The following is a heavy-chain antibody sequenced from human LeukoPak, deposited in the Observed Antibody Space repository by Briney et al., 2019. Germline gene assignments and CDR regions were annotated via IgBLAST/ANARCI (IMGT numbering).Heavy chain of an antibody. V-gene: IGHV1-24*01. J-gene: IGHJ4*02. CDR2: FDPEDGET. CDR3: ATDPNRPSLVN. Sequence: ASVKASCKVSGYTLTELSMHRVRQAPGKGLEWMGGFDPEDGETIYAPKFQGRVTMTEDTSTDAAYMELSSLRSEDTAVYYCATDPNRPSLVNWGQGTLVTVS. D-gene: IGHD1-14*01. CDR1: GYTLTELS.